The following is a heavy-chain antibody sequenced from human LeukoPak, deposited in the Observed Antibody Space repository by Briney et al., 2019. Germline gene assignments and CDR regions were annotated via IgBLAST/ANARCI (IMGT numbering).Heavy chain of an antibody. CDR2: IYYSGST. CDR3: ARDRYYYDSSGYYLFDY. V-gene: IGHV4-59*01. Sequence: SETLSLTCTVSGGSISSYSWSWIRQPPGKGLEWIGYIYYSGSTNYNPSLKSRVTISVDTSKNQFSLKLSSVTAADTAVYYCARDRYYYDSSGYYLFDYWGQGTLVTVSS. J-gene: IGHJ4*02. D-gene: IGHD3-22*01. CDR1: GGSISSYS.